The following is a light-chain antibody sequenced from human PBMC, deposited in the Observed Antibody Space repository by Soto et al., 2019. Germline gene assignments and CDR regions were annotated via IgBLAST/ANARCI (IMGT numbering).Light chain of an antibody. J-gene: IGKJ5*01. Sequence: DIVMTQSPDSLAGSLGERATINCKSSQGVLYSSNNKNYLDWYQQKPGQPPKLRIYWASTRESGVPDRFSGSGSGTDFTLTIRSLQAEDVAVYYCQKYYSTQLTFGQGTRLEIK. CDR2: WAS. CDR3: QKYYSTQLT. V-gene: IGKV4-1*01. CDR1: QGVLYSSNNKNY.